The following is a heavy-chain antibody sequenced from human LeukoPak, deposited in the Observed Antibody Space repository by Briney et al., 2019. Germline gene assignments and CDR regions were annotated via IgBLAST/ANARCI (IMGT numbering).Heavy chain of an antibody. CDR3: ARGLSSSRRFDY. V-gene: IGHV1-8*02. Sequence: GASVKVSCKASGYTFTGYYMHWVRQAPGQGLEWMGWMNPNSGNTGYAQKFQGRVTMTRNTSISTAYMELSSLRSEDTAVYYCARGLSSSRRFDYWGQGTLVTVSS. CDR2: MNPNSGNT. D-gene: IGHD6-13*01. CDR1: GYTFTGYY. J-gene: IGHJ4*02.